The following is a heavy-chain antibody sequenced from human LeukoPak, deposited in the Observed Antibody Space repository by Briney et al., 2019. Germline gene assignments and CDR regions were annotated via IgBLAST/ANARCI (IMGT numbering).Heavy chain of an antibody. Sequence: SLKVSCKASGGTFSSYPISWVRRAPGQGLELMGRISPSLGIVNYAQKFQGRFTITADKSTTTAYMELSSLRSEDTAVYFCASRYYDSSDYYKHYFDYWGHGTLVTLSS. CDR3: ASRYYDSSDYYKHYFDY. V-gene: IGHV1-69*02. CDR1: GGTFSSYP. J-gene: IGHJ4*01. D-gene: IGHD3-22*01. CDR2: ISPSLGIV.